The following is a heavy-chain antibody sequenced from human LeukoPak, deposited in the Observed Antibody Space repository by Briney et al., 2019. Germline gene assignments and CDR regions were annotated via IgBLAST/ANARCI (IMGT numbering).Heavy chain of an antibody. Sequence: ASVKVSCKASGYTFTVYYMHWVRQAPGQGLEWMGWINPNSGGTNYAQKFQGRVTMTRDTSISTAYMELSRLRSDDTAVYYCVTDSVPYYDILTGTFDYWGQGTLVTVSS. V-gene: IGHV1-2*02. J-gene: IGHJ4*02. CDR1: GYTFTVYY. CDR3: VTDSVPYYDILTGTFDY. CDR2: INPNSGGT. D-gene: IGHD3-9*01.